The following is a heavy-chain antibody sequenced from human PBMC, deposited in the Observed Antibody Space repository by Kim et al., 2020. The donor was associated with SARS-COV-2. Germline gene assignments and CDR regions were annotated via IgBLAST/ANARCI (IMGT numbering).Heavy chain of an antibody. J-gene: IGHJ6*02. Sequence: GGSLRLSCAASGFTFSDHYMDWVRQAPGKGLEWVGRTRNKANSYTTEYAASVKGRFTISRDDSKNSLYLQMNSLKTEDTAVYYCARGRRRPVWGQGTTVTVSS. CDR2: TRNKANSYTT. V-gene: IGHV3-72*01. CDR3: ARGRRRPV. D-gene: IGHD6-25*01. CDR1: GFTFSDHY.